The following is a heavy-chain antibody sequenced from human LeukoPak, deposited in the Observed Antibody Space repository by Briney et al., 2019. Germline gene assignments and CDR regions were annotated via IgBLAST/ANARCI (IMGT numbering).Heavy chain of an antibody. Sequence: ASVKVSCKASGYTFTSYDSNWVGQPIAQGVEGMGWMNSNSGNTGYSHKFQGRVTMTRNTSIRTAYMEVSRLRSEDTAVYDCAIGVVPAAIRDGVDPWGQGTLVTVS. D-gene: IGHD2-2*01. CDR2: MNSNSGNT. CDR1: GYTFTSYD. V-gene: IGHV1-8*01. J-gene: IGHJ5*02. CDR3: AIGVVPAAIRDGVDP.